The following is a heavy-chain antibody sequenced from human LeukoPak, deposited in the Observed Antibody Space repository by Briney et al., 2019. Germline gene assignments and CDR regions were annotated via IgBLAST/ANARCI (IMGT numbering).Heavy chain of an antibody. D-gene: IGHD4-11*01. J-gene: IGHJ4*02. CDR1: GGSVSSSYW. Sequence: SGTLSLTCAVSGGSVSSSYWWSWVRQPPGKGLEWIGEIYHSGRTNYNPSHKSRVTISVDNSKNQFSLKPSSVTAADTAVYYCARDLKGRLHWGQGTLVTVSS. CDR2: IYHSGRT. V-gene: IGHV4-4*02. CDR3: ARDLKGRLH.